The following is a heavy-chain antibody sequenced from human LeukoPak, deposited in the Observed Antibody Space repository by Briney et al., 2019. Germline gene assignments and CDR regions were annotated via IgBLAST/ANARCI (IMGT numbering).Heavy chain of an antibody. CDR2: ISGTGHTK. V-gene: IGHV3-11*04. CDR1: GFSLSDYY. Sequence: GGSLRLSCVASGFSLSDYYIYWIRQAPGKGLEWVSFISGTGHTKVYADSVRGRFTMSRDTAGNSLYLQMNSLRAEDTAVYYCARDLGDYGDYERGEFDPWGQGTLVTVSS. CDR3: ARDLGDYGDYERGEFDP. D-gene: IGHD4-17*01. J-gene: IGHJ5*02.